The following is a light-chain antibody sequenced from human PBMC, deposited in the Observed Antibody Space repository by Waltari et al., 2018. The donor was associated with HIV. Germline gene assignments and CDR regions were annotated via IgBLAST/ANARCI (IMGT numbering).Light chain of an antibody. CDR3: ASYAGSRPFV. CDR1: TSDIGTHNS. Sequence: QSAPTQPPSASGSPGQPATISCARTTSDIGTHNSVSWYQHRPGHAPKLIIYEVNKRPSGVPDRFSGSKSGNTASLTVSGLQTGDEGDYYCASYAGSRPFVCGSGTKVTVV. J-gene: IGLJ1*01. CDR2: EVN. V-gene: IGLV2-8*01.